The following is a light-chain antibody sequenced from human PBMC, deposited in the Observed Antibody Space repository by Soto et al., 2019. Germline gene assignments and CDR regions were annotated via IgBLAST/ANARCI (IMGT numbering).Light chain of an antibody. Sequence: DIQMTQSPSSLSASVGDRVTITCRASQDISNYLNWYQQKPGKAPKLLIYDASNLETGVPSRFSGSGSGTEFTLTISSLQPDDFATYYCQEYNTYWMFGQGTKVDIK. CDR3: QEYNTYWM. CDR1: QDISNY. CDR2: DAS. J-gene: IGKJ1*01. V-gene: IGKV1-33*01.